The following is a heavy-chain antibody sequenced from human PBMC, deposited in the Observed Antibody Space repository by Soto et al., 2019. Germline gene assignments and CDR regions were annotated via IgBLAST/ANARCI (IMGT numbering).Heavy chain of an antibody. CDR3: ARCECSSNYCFTRGALDI. Sequence: SETLSLTCAVYGGSFSGYYWTWIRQIPGKGLEWIGEINHSGSTNYNPSLKSRVSISADTPKKQFSLNLTSVTAADTAVYYCARCECSSNYCFTRGALDIWGQGTVVT. J-gene: IGHJ3*02. V-gene: IGHV4-34*01. CDR2: INHSGST. D-gene: IGHD2-2*01. CDR1: GGSFSGYY.